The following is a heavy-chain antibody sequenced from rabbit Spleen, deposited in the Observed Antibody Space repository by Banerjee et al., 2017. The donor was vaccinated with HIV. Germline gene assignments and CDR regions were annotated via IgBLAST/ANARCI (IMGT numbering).Heavy chain of an antibody. J-gene: IGHJ4*01. CDR2: IDPIFGIT. CDR3: VRDRANIGDANL. D-gene: IGHD2-1*01. CDR1: GFDFSQYG. Sequence: QEQLEESGGGLVQPGGSLKLSCKASGFDFSQYGVSWVRQAPGKGLEWIGYIDPIFGITYYANWVNGRFSISRENAQNTLYLQLNSLPAADTATYFCVRDRANIGDANLWGPGTLVTVS. V-gene: IGHV1S47*01.